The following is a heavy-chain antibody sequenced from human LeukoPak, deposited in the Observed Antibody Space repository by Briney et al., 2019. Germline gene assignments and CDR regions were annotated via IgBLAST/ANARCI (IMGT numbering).Heavy chain of an antibody. D-gene: IGHD4-17*01. CDR1: GASITGYY. J-gene: IGHJ4*02. CDR3: ARSRGALIDY. Sequence: PSETLSLTCSVSGASITGYYWSWIRQPAGKGLEWIGRIYTSGSTDYNPSLRSRVTMSVDTSKKQFSLRLTSVTAADTAVYYCARSRGALIDYWGQGTLVTVSS. CDR2: IYTSGST. V-gene: IGHV4-4*07.